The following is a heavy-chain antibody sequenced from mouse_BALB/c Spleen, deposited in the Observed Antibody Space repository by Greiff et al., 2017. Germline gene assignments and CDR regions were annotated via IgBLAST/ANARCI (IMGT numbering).Heavy chain of an antibody. V-gene: IGHV1S29*02. CDR3: ARSYYRYGRYWYFDV. CDR2: IYPYNGGT. J-gene: IGHJ1*01. D-gene: IGHD2-14*01. CDR1: GYTFTDYN. Sequence: EVQLQQSGPELVKPGASVKISCKASGYTFTDYNMHWVKQNHGKSLEWIGYIYPYNGGTGYNQKFKSKATLTVDNSSSTAYMELRSLTSEDSAVYYCARSYYRYGRYWYFDVWGAGTTVTVSS.